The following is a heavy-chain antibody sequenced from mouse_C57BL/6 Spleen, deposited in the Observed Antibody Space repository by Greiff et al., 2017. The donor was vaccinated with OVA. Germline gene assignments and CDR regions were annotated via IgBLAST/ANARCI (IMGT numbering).Heavy chain of an antibody. Sequence: QVQLQQPGAELVKPGASVKVSCKASGYTFTSYWMHWVKQRPGQGLEWIGRIHPSDSDTNYNQQFKGKATLTVDKSSSTAYMQLSSLTSEDSAVYYCAIGMSYEGYYPYAMDYWGQGTSVTVSS. V-gene: IGHV1-74*01. CDR2: IHPSDSDT. CDR1: GYTFTSYW. CDR3: AIGMSYEGYYPYAMDY. D-gene: IGHD2-3*01. J-gene: IGHJ4*01.